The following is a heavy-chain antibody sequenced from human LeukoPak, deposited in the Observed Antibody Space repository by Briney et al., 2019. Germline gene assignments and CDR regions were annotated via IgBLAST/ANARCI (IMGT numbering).Heavy chain of an antibody. CDR1: GYILTNCY. D-gene: IGHD3-22*01. Sequence: ASVKVPCKASGYILTNCYMHWVRQAPGQGLEWMGGIIPIFGTANYAQKFQGRVTITADESTSTAYMELSSLRSEDTAVYYCARSSPKKYYYDSRDWGQGTLVTVSS. CDR2: IIPIFGTA. V-gene: IGHV1-69*13. J-gene: IGHJ4*02. CDR3: ARSSPKKYYYDSRD.